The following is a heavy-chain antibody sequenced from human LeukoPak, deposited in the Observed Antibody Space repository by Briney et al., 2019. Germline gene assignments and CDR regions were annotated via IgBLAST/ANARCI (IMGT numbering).Heavy chain of an antibody. CDR3: ARDSVAPDYYDSSGYYRGLDY. CDR1: GGSISSGSYY. D-gene: IGHD3-22*01. CDR2: IYTSGST. V-gene: IGHV4-61*02. J-gene: IGHJ4*02. Sequence: PSETLSLTCTLSGGSISSGSYYWSWIRQPAGKGLEWIGRIYTSGSTNYNPSLKSRVTISVDTSKNQFSPKLSSVTAADTAVYYCARDSVAPDYYDSSGYYRGLDYWGQGTLVTVST.